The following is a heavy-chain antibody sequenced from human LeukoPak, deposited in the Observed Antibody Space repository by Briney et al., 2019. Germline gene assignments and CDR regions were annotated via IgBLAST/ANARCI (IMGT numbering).Heavy chain of an antibody. CDR3: ARHGQFGDLASGLLSY. J-gene: IGHJ4*02. CDR2: IDHSGST. D-gene: IGHD2-15*01. V-gene: IGHV4-34*01. Sequence: SETLSLTCGVYGGSFSGYYWTWIRQPPGKGLEWIGEIDHSGSTNYNPSPKSRVSISVDTSKSQFSLRLTSVTAADTAVYYCARHGQFGDLASGLLSYCGQGTLVTVSS. CDR1: GGSFSGYY.